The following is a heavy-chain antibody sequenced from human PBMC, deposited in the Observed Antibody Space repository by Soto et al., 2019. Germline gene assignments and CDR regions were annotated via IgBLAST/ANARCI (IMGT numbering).Heavy chain of an antibody. D-gene: IGHD5-18*01. CDR2: IWYDGSNK. CDR3: AREHMDTAMVLDAFDI. CDR1: GFTFRSYG. V-gene: IGHV3-33*01. J-gene: IGHJ3*02. Sequence: PGGSLRLSCAASGFTFRSYGMHGVRQAPGKGLEWVAVIWYDGSNKYYADSVKGRFTISRDNSKNTLYLQMNSLRAEDTAVYYCAREHMDTAMVLDAFDIWGQGTMVTVSS.